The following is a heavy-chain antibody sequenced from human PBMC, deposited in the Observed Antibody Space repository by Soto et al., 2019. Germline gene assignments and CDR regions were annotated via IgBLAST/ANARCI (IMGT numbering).Heavy chain of an antibody. CDR1: GFSFSDAW. CDR3: TADIQNRRYTWNFY. CDR2: IKTKSDSAAT. D-gene: IGHD1-7*01. Sequence: EVQLAVSGGGFVKPGGSLKLSCPVSGFSFSDAWLNWVRQAPGKGLEWVGRIKTKSDSAATDYAATGKGRFIISRDESKKSLFLQLNSLEAEVAAVYCCTADIQNRRYTWNFYWGQGTLVTGSS. J-gene: IGHJ4*02. V-gene: IGHV3-15*07.